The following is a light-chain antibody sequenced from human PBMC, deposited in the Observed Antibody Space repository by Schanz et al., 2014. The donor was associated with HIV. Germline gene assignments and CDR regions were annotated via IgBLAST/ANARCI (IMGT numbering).Light chain of an antibody. CDR3: LLSYSAARQVV. CDR2: DTN. Sequence: QTVVTQESSLTVSPGGTVTLTCGSSTGAVTSGHYAYWFQQKPGQAPRSLIHDTNNRHSWTPARVSGSLLGGKAALTLSGAQPEDEADYYCLLSYSAARQVVFGGGTKLTVL. J-gene: IGLJ2*01. CDR1: TGAVTSGHY. V-gene: IGLV7-46*01.